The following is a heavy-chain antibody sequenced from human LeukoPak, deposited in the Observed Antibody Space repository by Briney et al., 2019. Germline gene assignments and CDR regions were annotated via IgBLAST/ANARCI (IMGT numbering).Heavy chain of an antibody. V-gene: IGHV4-38-2*01. CDR3: ARYGGNDYSKFDY. CDR1: GYSISSGYY. J-gene: IGHJ4*02. D-gene: IGHD4-11*01. CDR2: IYHSGST. Sequence: PSETLSLTCAVSGYSISSGYYWGWIRQPPGKGLEWIGSIYHSGSTYYNPFLKSRVTISVDTSKNQFYLKLSSVTAADTAVFYCARYGGNDYSKFDYWGQGTLVTVSS.